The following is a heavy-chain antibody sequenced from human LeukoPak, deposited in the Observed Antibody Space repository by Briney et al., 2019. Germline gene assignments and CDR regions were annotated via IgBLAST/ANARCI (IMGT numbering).Heavy chain of an antibody. CDR1: GGSFSGYY. CDR2: INHSGST. D-gene: IGHD3-10*01. V-gene: IGHV4-34*01. CDR3: ARGEWFGESTGYYYYYMDV. J-gene: IGHJ6*03. Sequence: SETLSLTCAVYGGSFSGYYWSWIRQPPGKGLEWIGEINHSGSTNYNPSLKSRVTISVDTSKNQFSLKLSSVTAADTAVYYCARGEWFGESTGYYYYYMDVWGKGTTVTVSS.